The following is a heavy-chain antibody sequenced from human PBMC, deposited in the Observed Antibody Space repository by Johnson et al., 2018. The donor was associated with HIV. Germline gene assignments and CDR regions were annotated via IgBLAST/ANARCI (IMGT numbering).Heavy chain of an antibody. CDR1: GFTFSSHW. CDR3: ARRYCTHGVCYTKVDAFDI. CDR2: INSDGSII. J-gene: IGHJ3*02. Sequence: EVQVVESGGALVQPGGSLRLSCAASGFTFSSHWMHWVRQVPGKGLVWVSRINSDGSIISYADSVKGRLTISRDNAKNTLFLQMNSLRPEDTAVYYCARRYCTHGVCYTKVDAFDIWGQGTMVTVSS. V-gene: IGHV3-74*01. D-gene: IGHD2-8*01.